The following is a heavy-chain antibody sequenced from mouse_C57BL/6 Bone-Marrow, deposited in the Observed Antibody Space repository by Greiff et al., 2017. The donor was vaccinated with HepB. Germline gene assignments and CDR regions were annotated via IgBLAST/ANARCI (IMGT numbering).Heavy chain of an antibody. CDR3: ARILSDWYFDV. J-gene: IGHJ1*03. CDR1: GYAFSSYW. V-gene: IGHV1-80*01. D-gene: IGHD1-1*02. Sequence: VQLQESGAELVKPGASVKISCKASGYAFSSYWMNWVKQRPGKGLEWIGQIYPGDGDTNYNGKFKGKATLTADKSSSTAYMQLSSLTSGDSAVYFCARILSDWYFDVWGTGTTVTVSS. CDR2: IYPGDGDT.